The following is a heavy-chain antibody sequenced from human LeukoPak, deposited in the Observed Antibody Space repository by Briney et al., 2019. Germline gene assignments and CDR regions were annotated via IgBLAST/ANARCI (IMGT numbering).Heavy chain of an antibody. V-gene: IGHV4-38-2*02. D-gene: IGHD2-15*01. J-gene: IGHJ2*01. CDR1: GYSIAHGFF. CDR2: LYHSGTT. CDR3: ARVEVPRDINDWYFDL. Sequence: SETLSLTCTVSGYSIAHGFFWAWIRQPPGGGLEWIGSLYHSGTTYYNTSPKSRISTSVDTSKNQFSLKLRLVTAADTAVYYCARVEVPRDINDWYFDLWGRGTLVTVS.